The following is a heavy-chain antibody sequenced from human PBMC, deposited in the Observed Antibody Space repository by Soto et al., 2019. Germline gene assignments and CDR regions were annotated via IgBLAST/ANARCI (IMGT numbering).Heavy chain of an antibody. CDR3: ARIWVLGGYYYGMDV. CDR2: IDWDDDK. Sequence: SGPTLVNPTQTLTLTCTFSGFSLSTSGMCVSWIRQPPGKALEWLALIDWDDDKYYSTSLKTRLTISKDTSKNQVVLTMTNMEPVDTATYYCARIWVLGGYYYGMDVWGQGTTVTVSS. D-gene: IGHD3-16*01. CDR1: GFSLSTSGMC. J-gene: IGHJ6*02. V-gene: IGHV2-70*01.